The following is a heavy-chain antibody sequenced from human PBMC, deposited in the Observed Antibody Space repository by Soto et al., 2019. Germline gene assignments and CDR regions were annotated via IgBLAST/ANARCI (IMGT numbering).Heavy chain of an antibody. J-gene: IGHJ3*01. V-gene: IGHV2-5*02. CDR2: IYWDDGT. Sequence: QITLKESGPTLVKPTQTLTLTCIFSGFSFSADGVGVGWIRQPPGKALEWLALIYWDDGTRYSPSLKSRLTITKDTSKNQVVLTMTNMDPVDTATYYCAHAYGGTSWPNDAFDVWGQGTVVTVSS. CDR1: GFSFSADGVG. D-gene: IGHD2-2*01. CDR3: AHAYGGTSWPNDAFDV.